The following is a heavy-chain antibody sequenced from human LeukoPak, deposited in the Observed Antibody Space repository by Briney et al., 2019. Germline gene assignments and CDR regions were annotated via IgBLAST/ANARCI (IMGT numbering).Heavy chain of an antibody. CDR2: INHSGST. J-gene: IGHJ1*01. D-gene: IGHD3-10*01. V-gene: IGHV4-34*01. CDR1: GGSFSGYY. Sequence: SETLSLTCAVYGGSFSGYYWSWIRQPPGEGLEWIGEINHSGSTNYNPSLKSRVTISVDTSKNQFSLKLSSVTAADTAVYYCARGYGSGSYRYFQHWGQGTLVTVSS. CDR3: ARGYGSGSYRYFQH.